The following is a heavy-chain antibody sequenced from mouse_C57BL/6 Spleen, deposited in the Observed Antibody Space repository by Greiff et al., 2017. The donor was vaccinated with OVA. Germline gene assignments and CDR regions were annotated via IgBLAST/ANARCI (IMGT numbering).Heavy chain of an antibody. CDR2: IDPSDSYT. Sequence: QVQLQQPGAELVMPGASVKLSCKASGYTFTSYWMHWVKQRPGQGLEWIGEIDPSDSYTNYNQKFKGKSTLTVDKSSSTAYMQLSSLTSEDSAVYYCARGGDERDCWGQGTTLTVSS. D-gene: IGHD3-3*01. CDR3: ARGGDERDC. CDR1: GYTFTSYW. J-gene: IGHJ2*01. V-gene: IGHV1-69*01.